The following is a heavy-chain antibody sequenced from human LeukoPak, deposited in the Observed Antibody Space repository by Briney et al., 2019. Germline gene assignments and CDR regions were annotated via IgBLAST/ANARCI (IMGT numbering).Heavy chain of an antibody. CDR2: IQYDGSDK. CDR3: RDPFDY. J-gene: IGHJ4*02. V-gene: IGHV3-30*02. CDR1: GFSFSSYG. Sequence: GGSLRLSCAASGFSFSSYGMHWVRQAPGKGLEWVAFIQYDGSDKYYADSVKGRFTISRDNSKNTLYLQMNSLRAEDTAVYYCRDPFDYWGQGTLVTVSS.